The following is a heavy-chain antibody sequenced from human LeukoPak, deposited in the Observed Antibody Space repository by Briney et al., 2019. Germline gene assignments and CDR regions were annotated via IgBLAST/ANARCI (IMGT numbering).Heavy chain of an antibody. J-gene: IGHJ4*02. V-gene: IGHV4-59*01. CDR1: GGSFSSYY. Sequence: SETLSLTCAVYGGSFSSYYWSWIRQPPGKGLEWIGYIYYSGSTNYNPSLKSRVTISVDTSKNQFSLKLSSVTAADTAVYYCARSRSYQLLTFNYWGQGTLVTVSS. CDR2: IYYSGST. D-gene: IGHD2-2*01. CDR3: ARSRSYQLLTFNY.